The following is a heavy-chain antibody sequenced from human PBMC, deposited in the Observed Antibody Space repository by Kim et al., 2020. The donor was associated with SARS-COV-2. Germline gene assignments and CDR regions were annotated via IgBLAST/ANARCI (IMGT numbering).Heavy chain of an antibody. CDR2: INHSGST. J-gene: IGHJ3*02. CDR1: GGSFSGYY. V-gene: IGHV4-34*01. D-gene: IGHD2-2*01. CDR3: ARLLRCSSTSCYLRRVWSAHDAFDI. Sequence: SETLSLTCAVYGGSFSGYYWSWIRQPPGKGLEWIGEINHSGSTNYNPSLKSRVTISVDTSKNQFSLKLSSVTAADTAVYYCARLLRCSSTSCYLRRVWSAHDAFDIWGQGTMVTVSS.